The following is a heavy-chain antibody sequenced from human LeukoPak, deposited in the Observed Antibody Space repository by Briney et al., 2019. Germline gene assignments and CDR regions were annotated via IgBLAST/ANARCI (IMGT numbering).Heavy chain of an antibody. V-gene: IGHV3-33*01. CDR1: GFTFSSYW. D-gene: IGHD6-19*01. CDR2: IWYDGSNK. Sequence: PGGSLRLSCAASGFTFSSYWMSWVRQAPGKGLEWVAVIWYDGSNKYYADSVKGRFTISRDQSKNTVYLQMNSLRADDTAVYYCARLGSGWAIDYWGQGTLVTVSS. J-gene: IGHJ4*02. CDR3: ARLGSGWAIDY.